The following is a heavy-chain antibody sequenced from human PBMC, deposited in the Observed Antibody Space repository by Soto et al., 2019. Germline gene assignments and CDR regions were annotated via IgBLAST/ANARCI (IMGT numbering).Heavy chain of an antibody. J-gene: IGHJ4*02. CDR2: ISYDGSNK. V-gene: IGHV3-30-3*01. CDR1: GFTFSSYA. Sequence: QVQLVESGGGVVQPGRSLRLSCAASGFTFSSYAMHWVRQAPGKGLEWVAVISYDGSNKYYADSVKGRFTISRDNSKNTLYLPMNSLRADDTAVYYCARRYSYGTPFDYWGQGTLVTVSS. D-gene: IGHD5-18*01. CDR3: ARRYSYGTPFDY.